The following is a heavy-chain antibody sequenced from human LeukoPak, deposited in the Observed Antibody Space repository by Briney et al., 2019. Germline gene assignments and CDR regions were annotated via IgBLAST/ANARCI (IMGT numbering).Heavy chain of an antibody. CDR1: GFTFSTYS. J-gene: IGHJ4*02. D-gene: IGHD2-2*01. CDR2: ISPSSSYI. CDR3: ARSGYCSSTSCYADF. Sequence: PGGSLRLSCAASGFTFSTYSMNWVRQAPGKGLEWVSSISPSSSYIYYADSVRGRSTISRDNAKNSLYLQMNSLRAEDTAVYYCARSGYCSSTSCYADFWGQGTLVTVSS. V-gene: IGHV3-21*01.